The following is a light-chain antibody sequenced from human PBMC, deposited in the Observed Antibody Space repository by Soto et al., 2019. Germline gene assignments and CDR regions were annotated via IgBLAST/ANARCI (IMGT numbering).Light chain of an antibody. CDR1: SGSVSTHYY. Sequence: QTVVTQEPSFSVSPGGTVTLTCGLSSGSVSTHYYPSWYQQTPGQAPRTLIYSTNTRSSGVPDRFSGSILGNKAALTITGAQADDESDYYWVLYMGSGIWVFGGGTKVTVL. J-gene: IGLJ3*02. V-gene: IGLV8-61*01. CDR3: VLYMGSGIWV. CDR2: STN.